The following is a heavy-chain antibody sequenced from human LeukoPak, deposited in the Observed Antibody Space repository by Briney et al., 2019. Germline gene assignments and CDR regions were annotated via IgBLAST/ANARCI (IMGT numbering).Heavy chain of an antibody. CDR2: ISGSGGST. CDR3: AKGRSRFLEGSLDY. CDR1: GFTFNSYA. V-gene: IGHV3-23*01. Sequence: GGSLRLSCAASGFTFNSYAMNWVRQAPGKGLEWVSAISGSGGSTYYADSVKGRFTISRDNSKNTLYLQMNSLRAEDTAVYYCAKGRSRFLEGSLDYWGQGTLVTVSS. D-gene: IGHD3-3*01. J-gene: IGHJ4*02.